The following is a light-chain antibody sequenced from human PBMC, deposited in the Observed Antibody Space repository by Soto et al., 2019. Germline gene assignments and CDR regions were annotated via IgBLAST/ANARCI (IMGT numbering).Light chain of an antibody. J-gene: IGKJ1*01. Sequence: DIPMAQSPSSLSASIADRVTIPCQASQDIATCLNWCQQKPGKAPNLLIFDASNLETGLPSRFSGSGSGTEFTLTISSLQPDDFATYYCQQYNSYPWTFGQGTKVDIK. V-gene: IGKV1-33*01. CDR3: QQYNSYPWT. CDR2: DAS. CDR1: QDIATC.